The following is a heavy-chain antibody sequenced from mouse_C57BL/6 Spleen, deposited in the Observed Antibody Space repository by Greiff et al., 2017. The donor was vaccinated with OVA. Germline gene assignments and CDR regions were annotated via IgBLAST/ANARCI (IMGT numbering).Heavy chain of an antibody. CDR3: ARHEEGGYDGSYEYFDV. D-gene: IGHD1-1*01. Sequence: VQLQESGAELVKPGASVKLSCKASGYTFTEYTIHWVKQRSGQGLEWIGWFYPGSGSIKYNEKFKDKATLTADKSSSTVYMELSRLTSEDSAVYFCARHEEGGYDGSYEYFDVWGTGTTVTVSS. CDR1: GYTFTEYT. J-gene: IGHJ1*03. CDR2: FYPGSGSI. V-gene: IGHV1-62-2*01.